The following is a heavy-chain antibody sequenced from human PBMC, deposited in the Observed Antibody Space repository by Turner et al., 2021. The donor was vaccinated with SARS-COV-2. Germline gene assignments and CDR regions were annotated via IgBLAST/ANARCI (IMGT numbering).Heavy chain of an antibody. V-gene: IGHV3-30-3*01. CDR2: ISYNGSNK. D-gene: IGHD1-26*01. CDR3: ERDRIIWDRGVYYYYGMDV. CDR1: GLTFCNYA. J-gene: IGHJ6*02. Sequence: QVQLVESGGGVVEPARSLRLSCASSGLTFCNYAMHWVRQAPGKGLEWVAVISYNGSNKYYADSVKGRFTISRDNSKNTLYLQMNSLRAEDTAVYYCERDRIIWDRGVYYYYGMDVWGQGTTVTVSS.